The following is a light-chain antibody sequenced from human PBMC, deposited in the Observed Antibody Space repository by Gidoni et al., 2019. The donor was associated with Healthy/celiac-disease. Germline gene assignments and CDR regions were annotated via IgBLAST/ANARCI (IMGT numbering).Light chain of an antibody. V-gene: IGKV1-39*01. CDR3: PQSYSTPPLT. J-gene: IGKJ4*01. Sequence: DSQMTQSPSSLSASVGDRVTITGRASQSISSYLNWYQQKPGKAPKLLIYAASSLQSGVPSRFSGSGSGTDFTLTISSLQPEDFATYYCPQSYSTPPLTFGGGTKVEIK. CDR1: QSISSY. CDR2: AAS.